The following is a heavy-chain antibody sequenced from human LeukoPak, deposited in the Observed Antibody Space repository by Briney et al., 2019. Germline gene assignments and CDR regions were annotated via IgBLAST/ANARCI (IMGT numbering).Heavy chain of an antibody. Sequence: SETLSPTCTVSGGSISSSSYYWGWIRQPPGKGLEWIGSIYYSGSTNYNPSLKSRVTISVDTSKNQFSLKLSSVTAADTAVYSGGSPVKTFNYTWDVGEKG. CDR3: GSPVKTFNYTWDV. CDR1: GGSISSSSYY. D-gene: IGHD4-11*01. V-gene: IGHV4-39*01. J-gene: IGHJ6*03. CDR2: IYYSGST.